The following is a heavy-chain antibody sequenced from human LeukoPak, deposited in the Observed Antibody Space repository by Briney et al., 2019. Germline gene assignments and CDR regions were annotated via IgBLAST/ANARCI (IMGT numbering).Heavy chain of an antibody. J-gene: IGHJ4*02. V-gene: IGHV3-53*01. CDR2: IYSGGST. CDR3: ASPPQYYDSSGYYGY. Sequence: GGSLRLSCAASGFTVSRNYMSWVRQAPGKGLEWVSVIYSGGSTYYADSVKGRFTISRDNSKNTLYLQMNSLRAEDTAVYYCASPPQYYDSSGYYGYWGQGTLVTVSS. CDR1: GFTVSRNY. D-gene: IGHD3-22*01.